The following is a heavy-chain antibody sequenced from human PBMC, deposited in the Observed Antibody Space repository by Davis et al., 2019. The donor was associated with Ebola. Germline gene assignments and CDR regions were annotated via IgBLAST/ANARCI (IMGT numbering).Heavy chain of an antibody. V-gene: IGHV4-61*01. CDR2: IYYSGST. CDR3: AREGVEYPTGWLDP. Sequence: PSETLSLTCTVSGGSVSSGSYYWSWIRQPPGKGLEWIGYIYYSGSTNYNPSLKSRVTISVDTSKNQFSLKLSSVTAADTAVYYCAREGVEYPTGWLDPWGQGNLVTVSS. J-gene: IGHJ5*02. CDR1: GGSVSSGSYY. D-gene: IGHD2-8*02.